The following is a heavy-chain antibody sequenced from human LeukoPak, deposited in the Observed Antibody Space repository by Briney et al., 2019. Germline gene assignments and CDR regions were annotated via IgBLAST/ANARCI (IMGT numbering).Heavy chain of an antibody. CDR1: GFTFDDYA. CDR3: AKDIRSSWYGTGWFDP. Sequence: PGGSLRLSCAASGFTFDDYAMHWVRQAPGKGLEWVSGISWNSGSIGYADSVKGRFTISRDNAKNSLYLQMNSLRAEDTALYYCAKDIRSSWYGTGWFDPWGQGTLVTVSS. J-gene: IGHJ5*02. CDR2: ISWNSGSI. V-gene: IGHV3-9*01. D-gene: IGHD6-13*01.